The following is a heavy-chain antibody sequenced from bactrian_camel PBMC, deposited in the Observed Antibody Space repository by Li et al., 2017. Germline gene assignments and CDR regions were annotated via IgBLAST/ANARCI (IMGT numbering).Heavy chain of an antibody. D-gene: IGHD4*01. V-gene: IGHV3S6*01. CDR2: MFRSGSAT. Sequence: VQLVESGGGSVQTGGSLKLSCAASGDTYRTSVMAWFRQAPGKEREGVARMFRSGSATVYADSVKGRFTIYQDNAKNTLILQMNSLKSEDTAMYYCAAGRVWTSLYSYYDYWGQGTQVTVS. J-gene: IGHJ4*01. CDR1: GDTYRTSV. CDR3: AAGRVWTSLYSYYDY.